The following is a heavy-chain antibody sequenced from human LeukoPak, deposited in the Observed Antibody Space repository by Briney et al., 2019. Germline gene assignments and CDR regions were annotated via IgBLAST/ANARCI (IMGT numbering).Heavy chain of an antibody. CDR1: GDTFSSYA. D-gene: IGHD3-16*02. CDR2: IIPIFGTA. V-gene: IGHV1-69*13. J-gene: IGHJ3*02. CDR3: ARVREFYVGGSYRPDAFDI. Sequence: SVKVSCKASGDTFSSYAISWVRQAPGQGLEWMGGIIPIFGTANYAQKFQGRVTITADESTSTAYMELSSLRSEDTAVYYCARVREFYVGGSYRPDAFDIWGQGTMVTVSS.